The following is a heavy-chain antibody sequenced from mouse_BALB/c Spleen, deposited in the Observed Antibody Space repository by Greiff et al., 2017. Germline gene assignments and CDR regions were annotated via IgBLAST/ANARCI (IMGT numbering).Heavy chain of an antibody. Sequence: EVQLVESGGGLVKPGGSLKLSCAASGFTFSSYAMSWVRQTPEKRLEWVASISSGGSTYYPDSVKGRFTISRDNARNILYLQMSSLRSEDTAMYYCAREGGAYYYGSSFDYWGQGTTLTVSS. J-gene: IGHJ2*01. CDR1: GFTFSSYA. CDR3: AREGGAYYYGSSFDY. CDR2: ISSGGST. V-gene: IGHV5-6-5*01. D-gene: IGHD1-1*01.